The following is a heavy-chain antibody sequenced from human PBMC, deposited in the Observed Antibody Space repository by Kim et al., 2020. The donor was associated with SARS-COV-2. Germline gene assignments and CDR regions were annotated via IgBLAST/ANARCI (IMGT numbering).Heavy chain of an antibody. Sequence: GGSLRLSCAASGFTFSSYAMHWVRQAPGKGLEWVAVISYDGSNKYYADSVKGRFTISRDNSKNTLYLQMNSLRAEDTAVYYCARVRPPMNFDYWGQGTLVTVSS. V-gene: IGHV3-30*04. J-gene: IGHJ4*02. CDR1: GFTFSSYA. CDR3: ARVRPPMNFDY. CDR2: ISYDGSNK.